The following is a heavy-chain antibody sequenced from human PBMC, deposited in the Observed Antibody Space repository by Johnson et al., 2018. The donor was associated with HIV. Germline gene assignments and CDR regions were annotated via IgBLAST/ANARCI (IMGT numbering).Heavy chain of an antibody. D-gene: IGHD5-12*01. CDR1: PFTFSTYA. J-gene: IGHJ3*02. V-gene: IGHV3-23*04. CDR3: ARGRKDIEAADGLDNDAFDM. Sequence: VQLVESGGGLVQPGGSLRLSCGASPFTFSTYAVSWVRQGPVKGLDCVSVISFGGGKGRLTVSRDTSKNTLYLQMDSLRPEDTAVYYCARGRKDIEAADGLDNDAFDMWGQGTLVTVSS. CDR2: ISFGGG.